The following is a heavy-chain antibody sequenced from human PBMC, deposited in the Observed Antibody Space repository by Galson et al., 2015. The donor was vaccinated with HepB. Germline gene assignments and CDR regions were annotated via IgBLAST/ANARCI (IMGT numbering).Heavy chain of an antibody. Sequence: VKVSCKASGYTFTNSAIHWVRQAPGQRLEWMGWINAGYGNTKYSQKFQARVTISRDISASTAYMELSSLTSEDTAVYYCARDALTDYYDSSGPPNWFDPWGQGTLVTVS. CDR1: GYTFTNSA. CDR3: ARDALTDYYDSSGPPNWFDP. J-gene: IGHJ5*02. CDR2: INAGYGNT. V-gene: IGHV1-3*01. D-gene: IGHD3-22*01.